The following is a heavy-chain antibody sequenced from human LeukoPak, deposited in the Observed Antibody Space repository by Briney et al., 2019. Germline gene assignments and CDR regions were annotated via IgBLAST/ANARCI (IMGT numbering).Heavy chain of an antibody. D-gene: IGHD1-26*01. CDR3: ARDRGFIVGASTDY. J-gene: IGHJ4*02. CDR2: IYTSGST. Sequence: SETLSLTCTVSGGSISSGSYYWSWIRQPAGKGLEWIGRIYTSGSTNYNPSLKSRVTISVDTSKNQFSLKLSSVTAADTAVYYCARDRGFIVGASTDYWGQGTLVTVSS. CDR1: GGSISSGSYY. V-gene: IGHV4-61*02.